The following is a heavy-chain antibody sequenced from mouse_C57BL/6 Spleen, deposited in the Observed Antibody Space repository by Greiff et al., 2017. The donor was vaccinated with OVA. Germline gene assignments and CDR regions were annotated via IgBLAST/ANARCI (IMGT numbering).Heavy chain of an antibody. CDR1: GYTFTSYW. D-gene: IGHD2-4*01. Sequence: QVQLKQSGAELAKPGASVKLSCKASGYTFTSYWMHWVKQRPGQGLEWIGYINPSSGYTKYNQKFKDKATLTADKSSSTAYMQLSSLTYEDSAVYYCASSMITTSFAYWGQGTLVTVSA. CDR2: INPSSGYT. J-gene: IGHJ3*01. V-gene: IGHV1-7*01. CDR3: ASSMITTSFAY.